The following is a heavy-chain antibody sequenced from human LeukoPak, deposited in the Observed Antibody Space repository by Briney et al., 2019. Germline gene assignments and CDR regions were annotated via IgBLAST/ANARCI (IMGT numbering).Heavy chain of an antibody. D-gene: IGHD3-16*01. CDR1: GGTFSSYV. Sequence: SVKVSCKASGGTFSSYVISWVRQAPGQGLEWMGGIIPIFGTANYAQKFQGRVTIIADKSTSTAYMELSSLSSEDTAVYYCARAGDVDPNWFDPWGQGTLVTVSS. CDR2: IIPIFGTA. V-gene: IGHV1-69*06. J-gene: IGHJ5*02. CDR3: ARAGDVDPNWFDP.